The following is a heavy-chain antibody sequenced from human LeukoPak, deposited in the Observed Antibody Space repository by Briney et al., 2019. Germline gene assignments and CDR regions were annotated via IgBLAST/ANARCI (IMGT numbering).Heavy chain of an antibody. CDR1: GGSFSGYY. D-gene: IGHD3-3*01. J-gene: IGHJ3*02. V-gene: IGHV4-34*01. Sequence: SETLSLTCAVYGGSFSGYYWSWIRQPPGKGLEWIGEINHSGSTNYNLSLKSRVTISVDTSKNQFSLKLSSVTAADTAVYYCARDPYYDFWSGYPPDAFDIWGQGTMVTVSS. CDR3: ARDPYYDFWSGYPPDAFDI. CDR2: INHSGST.